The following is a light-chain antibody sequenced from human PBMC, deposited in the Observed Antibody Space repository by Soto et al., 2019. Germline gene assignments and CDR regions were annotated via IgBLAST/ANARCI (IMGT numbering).Light chain of an antibody. CDR2: DAS. V-gene: IGKV1-5*01. Sequence: DIQMTQSPSTRSASVGDRVTITCRASQSISSWLAWYQQKPGKAPKLLIYDASSLESGVPSRFSGSGSGTEFTLTICSLQPDDFATYYCQQYNSYAWTFGQVTKVEIK. J-gene: IGKJ1*01. CDR3: QQYNSYAWT. CDR1: QSISSW.